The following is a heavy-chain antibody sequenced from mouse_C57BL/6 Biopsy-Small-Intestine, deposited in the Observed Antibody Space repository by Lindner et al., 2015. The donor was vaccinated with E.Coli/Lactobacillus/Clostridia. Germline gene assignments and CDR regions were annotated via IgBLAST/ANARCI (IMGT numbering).Heavy chain of an antibody. CDR2: IYPGDGDT. CDR1: GYAFSSSW. Sequence: VQLQESGPELVKPGASVKISCKASGYAFSSSWMNWVKQRPGKGLEWIGRIYPGDGDTNYNGKFKGKATLTADKSSSTAYMQLSTLTSEDSAVYFCTRRDRSGAMDYWGQGTSVTVSS. CDR3: TRRDRSGAMDY. J-gene: IGHJ4*01. V-gene: IGHV1-82*01. D-gene: IGHD3-3*01.